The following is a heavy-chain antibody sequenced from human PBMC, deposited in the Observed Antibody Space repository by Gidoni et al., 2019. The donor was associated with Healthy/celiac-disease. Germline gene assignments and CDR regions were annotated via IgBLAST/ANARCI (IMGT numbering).Heavy chain of an antibody. J-gene: IGHJ3*02. V-gene: IGHV6-1*01. Sequence: QVQLQQSGPGLVKPSQTLSLTCALSGDSVSSNSAAWNWIRQSPSIGLEWLGRTYYRSKWYNDDAVSVKSRRTITPDTSKNQFSLQLNSVPPEDTAVYYCARVLGGIAARSAFDIWGQGTMVTVSS. CDR2: TYYRSKWYN. D-gene: IGHD6-6*01. CDR3: ARVLGGIAARSAFDI. CDR1: GDSVSSNSAA.